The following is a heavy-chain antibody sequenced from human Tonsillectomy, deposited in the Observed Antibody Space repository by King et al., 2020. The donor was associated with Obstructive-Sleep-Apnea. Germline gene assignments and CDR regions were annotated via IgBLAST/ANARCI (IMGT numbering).Heavy chain of an antibody. CDR1: GFTFSSYS. J-gene: IGHJ4*01. CDR2: ISSSSSYI. V-gene: IGHV3-21*01. CDR3: ARDSLAAAGLDY. D-gene: IGHD6-13*01. Sequence: VQLVESGGGLVKPGGSLRLSCAASGFTFSSYSMNWVRQAPGKGLEWVSSISSSSSYIYYADSVKGRFTISRDNAKNSLYLQMNSLRAEDTAVYYCARDSLAAAGLDYWGHGTLVTVSS.